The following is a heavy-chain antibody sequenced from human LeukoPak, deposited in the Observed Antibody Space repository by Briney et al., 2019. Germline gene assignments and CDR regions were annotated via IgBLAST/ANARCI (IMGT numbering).Heavy chain of an antibody. J-gene: IGHJ5*02. CDR2: INHSGTS. CDR1: GGSFRGHY. D-gene: IGHD2-2*01. CDR3: ARSLPYCSSTSCSEPKNNWFDP. Sequence: PSETLSLMCAVCGGSFRGHYWSWIRQPPGKGLEWSGEINHSGTSKYNPSLKSRVTISVDTSKNQFSLKLTSVSAADTAVYYCARSLPYCSSTSCSEPKNNWFDPWGQGTLVTVSS. V-gene: IGHV4-34*01.